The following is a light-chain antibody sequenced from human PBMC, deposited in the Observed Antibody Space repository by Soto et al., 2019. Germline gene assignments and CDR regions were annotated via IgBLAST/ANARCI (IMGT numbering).Light chain of an antibody. CDR2: EVR. CDR1: SSDVGACDY. Sequence: QSALTQPASVSGSPGQSIAISCTGTSSDVGACDYVSWYQQHPDKAPKLMIYEVRNRPSGVSDRFSGSKSVNTATLTISGLQAEDEADYYCSSHTTSNTRVFGTGTKVTVL. J-gene: IGLJ1*01. CDR3: SSHTTSNTRV. V-gene: IGLV2-14*03.